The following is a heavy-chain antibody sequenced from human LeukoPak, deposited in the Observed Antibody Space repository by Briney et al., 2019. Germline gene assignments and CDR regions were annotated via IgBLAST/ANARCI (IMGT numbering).Heavy chain of an antibody. Sequence: SGTLSLTCDVSGGSISSTYWWTWVRQSPGKGLEWIGEIYHSGFTNYNPSLKSRVTISVDKPKNHFSLKLSSVTAADTAVYYCAREDPDRKIDCWGQGTLVTVSS. CDR3: AREDPDRKIDC. CDR2: IYHSGFT. CDR1: GGSISSTYW. J-gene: IGHJ4*02. V-gene: IGHV4-4*02. D-gene: IGHD1-14*01.